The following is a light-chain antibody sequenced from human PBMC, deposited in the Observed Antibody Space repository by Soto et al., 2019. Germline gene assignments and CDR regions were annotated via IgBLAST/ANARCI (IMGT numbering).Light chain of an antibody. V-gene: IGLV1-44*01. CDR3: AAWDDSLNVV. J-gene: IGLJ2*01. CDR2: SNN. Sequence: QSVLTQPPSASGTPGQRVTISCSGSSSNIGSNTVNWYQQLPGTAPKLLISSNNQRPSGVPDRFSGSKSGTSASLAISGLQSEDEADYYCAAWDDSLNVVFGGWTKVTVL. CDR1: SSNIGSNT.